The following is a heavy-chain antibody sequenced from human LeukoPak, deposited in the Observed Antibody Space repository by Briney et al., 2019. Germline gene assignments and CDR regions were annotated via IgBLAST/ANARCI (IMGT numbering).Heavy chain of an antibody. CDR3: ARGVVVVVAATPRGYYYGMDV. CDR2: INHSGST. V-gene: IGHV4-34*01. J-gene: IGHJ6*02. D-gene: IGHD2-15*01. Sequence: PSETLSLTCAVYGGSFSGYYWSWIRQPPGKGLEWIGEINHSGSTNYNPSLKSRVTISVDTSKNQFSLKLSSVTAADTAVYYCARGVVVVVAATPRGYYYGMDVWGQGTTVTVSS. CDR1: GGSFSGYY.